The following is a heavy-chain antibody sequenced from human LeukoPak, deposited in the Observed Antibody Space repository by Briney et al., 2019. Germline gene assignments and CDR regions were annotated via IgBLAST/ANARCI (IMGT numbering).Heavy chain of an antibody. CDR3: AGRYGPAPV. J-gene: IGHJ4*02. CDR2: IVPDGRDT. V-gene: IGHV1-2*02. Sequence: ASVKVSCKASGYTFTVHHIHWVRQAPGQGLEWMGWIVPDGRDTKYAQKFQGSMTLTVDTSINTAYMELHSLTSDDTAVYYCAGRYGPAPVWGQGTLITASS. CDR1: GYTFTVHH. D-gene: IGHD3-10*01.